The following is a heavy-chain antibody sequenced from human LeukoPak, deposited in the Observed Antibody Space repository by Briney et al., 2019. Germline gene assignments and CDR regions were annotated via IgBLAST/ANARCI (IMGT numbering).Heavy chain of an antibody. J-gene: IGHJ5*02. V-gene: IGHV4-34*01. CDR1: GGSFSGSY. Sequence: SETLSLTCAVYGGSFSGSYWSWIRQPPGKGLEWIGEINHSGSTNYNPTLKSRVTISVDTSKNQFSLKLTSVTAADTAVFYCARESGYYDVLTGYYNQNWFDPWGQGTLVTVSS. CDR2: INHSGST. CDR3: ARESGYYDVLTGYYNQNWFDP. D-gene: IGHD3-9*01.